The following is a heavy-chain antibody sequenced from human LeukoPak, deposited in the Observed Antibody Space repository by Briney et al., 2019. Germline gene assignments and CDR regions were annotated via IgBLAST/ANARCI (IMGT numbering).Heavy chain of an antibody. V-gene: IGHV3-74*01. J-gene: IGHJ5*02. CDR1: GFTFSRYW. CDR2: INSDGSST. D-gene: IGHD3-10*01. CDR3: ARENTIGYYYGSGIYYNLGYNWFDP. Sequence: EGSLRLSCAAPGFTFSRYWLHWVRQAPGKGLVWASGINSDGSSTSYADSVKGRFTISRDNAKNTLYLQMNSLRAEDTAVSYCARENTIGYYYGSGIYYNLGYNWFDPWGQGTLVTVSS.